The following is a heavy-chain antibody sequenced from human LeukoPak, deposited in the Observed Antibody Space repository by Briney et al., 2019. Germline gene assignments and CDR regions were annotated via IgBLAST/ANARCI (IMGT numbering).Heavy chain of an antibody. CDR1: GFTFSNAW. V-gene: IGHV3-15*01. J-gene: IGHJ4*02. D-gene: IGHD1-20*01. CDR2: IKSKTDGGTT. CDR3: TTDPSFYNWNPFDY. Sequence: GGSLRLSSAASGFTFSNAWMSWVRQAPGKGLEWVGRIKSKTDGGTTDYAAPVKGRFTISRDDSKNTLYLQMTSLKTEDTAVYYCTTDPSFYNWNPFDYWGQGTLVTVSS.